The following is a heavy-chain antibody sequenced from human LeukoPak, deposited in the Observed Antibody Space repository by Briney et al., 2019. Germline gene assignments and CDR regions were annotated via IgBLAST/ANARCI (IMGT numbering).Heavy chain of an antibody. J-gene: IGHJ4*02. CDR1: GFTFSSYA. D-gene: IGHD6-13*01. Sequence: GGSLRLSCAASGFTFSSYAMSWVRQAPGKGLEWVSAISGSGGSTYYADSVKGRFTISRDNSKNTLYLQMNSLRVEDTAVYYCAKGSSNWLDHYYFDFWGQGTLVTVSS. V-gene: IGHV3-23*01. CDR2: ISGSGGST. CDR3: AKGSSNWLDHYYFDF.